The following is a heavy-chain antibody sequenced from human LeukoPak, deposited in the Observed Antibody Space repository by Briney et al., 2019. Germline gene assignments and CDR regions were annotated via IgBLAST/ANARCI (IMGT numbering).Heavy chain of an antibody. CDR1: GFTFSSYE. Sequence: GGSLRLSCAASGFTFSSYEMNWVRQAPGKGLEWVSYISSSGSTIYYADSLKGRFTISRDNAKNSLCLQMNSLRAEDTAVYYCARAHYYDSSGLDFWGQGTLVTVSS. J-gene: IGHJ4*02. CDR3: ARAHYYDSSGLDF. CDR2: ISSSGSTI. V-gene: IGHV3-48*03. D-gene: IGHD3-22*01.